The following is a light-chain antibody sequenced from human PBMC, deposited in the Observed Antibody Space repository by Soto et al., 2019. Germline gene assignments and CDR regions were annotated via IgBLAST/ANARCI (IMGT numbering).Light chain of an antibody. CDR3: SSYTSSSTRFYV. Sequence: QSVLTQPASVSGSPGQSITISCTGTSSDVGGYNYVSWYQQHPGKAPKLMIYEVSNRPSGVSNRFSGSKSGNTASLTISGLQAEDEADYYCSSYTSSSTRFYVFXTGTKVTVL. CDR1: SSDVGGYNY. J-gene: IGLJ1*01. V-gene: IGLV2-14*01. CDR2: EVS.